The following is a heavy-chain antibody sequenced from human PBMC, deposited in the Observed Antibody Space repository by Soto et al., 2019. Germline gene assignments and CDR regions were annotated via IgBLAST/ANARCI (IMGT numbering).Heavy chain of an antibody. V-gene: IGHV4-4*07. CDR3: AREGEYGSGWYYFDY. J-gene: IGHJ4*02. D-gene: IGHD6-19*01. CDR2: IYTSGST. CDR1: GDSISSYY. Sequence: QVQLQESGPGLVKPSETLSLTCTVSGDSISSYYWSWIRKPAGKGLEWIGRIYTSGSTNYNPSLKSRVTMSVDTSKNQFSLKLSSVTAADTAVYYCAREGEYGSGWYYFDYWGQGTLVTVSS.